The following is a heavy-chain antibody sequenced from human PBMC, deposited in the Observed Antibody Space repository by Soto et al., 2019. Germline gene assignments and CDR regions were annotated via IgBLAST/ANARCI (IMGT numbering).Heavy chain of an antibody. D-gene: IGHD3-22*01. CDR3: ASGRLLLRSFDF. J-gene: IGHJ4*02. V-gene: IGHV4-59*01. Sequence: PSETLSLTCIVSGGSIISSNWSWVRQPPGKGLEWIGYIYYSGSTNYNPSLKSRVTISVDTSKNQYSLKLSSVTAADTAVYYFASGRLLLRSFDFWGQGTLVTVSS. CDR1: GGSIISSN. CDR2: IYYSGST.